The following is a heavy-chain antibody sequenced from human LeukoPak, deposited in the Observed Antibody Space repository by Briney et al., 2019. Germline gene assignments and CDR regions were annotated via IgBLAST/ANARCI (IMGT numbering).Heavy chain of an antibody. CDR3: ASLREGLRPGY. CDR1: GFTFDDYA. D-gene: IGHD3-16*01. Sequence: GGSLRLSCAASGFTFDDYAMHWVRQAPGKGLEWVSGISWNSGSIGYADSVKGRFTISRDNAENSLYLQMNSLRPEDTALYYCASLREGLRPGYWGQGTLATVSS. J-gene: IGHJ4*02. CDR2: ISWNSGSI. V-gene: IGHV3-9*01.